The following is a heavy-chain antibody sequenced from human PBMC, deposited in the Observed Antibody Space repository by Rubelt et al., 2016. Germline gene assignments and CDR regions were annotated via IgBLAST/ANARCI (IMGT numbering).Heavy chain of an antibody. D-gene: IGHD1-7*01. V-gene: IGHV4-61*01. CDR2: IYYSGST. CDR3: ARGGVNWNYDY. J-gene: IGHJ4*02. CDR1: GSSIGSGYY. Sequence: QVQLQESGPGLVKPSDTLSLTCTVSGSSIGSGYYWGWIRQPPGKGLEWIGYIYYSGSTNYNPSLKSRVTISVDTSKNQFSLKLSSVTAAETAVYYCARGGVNWNYDYWGQGTLVTVSS.